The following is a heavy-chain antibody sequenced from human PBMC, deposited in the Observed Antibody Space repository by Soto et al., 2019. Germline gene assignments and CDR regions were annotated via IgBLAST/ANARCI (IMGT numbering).Heavy chain of an antibody. CDR2: ISYDGSNK. D-gene: IGHD6-6*01. CDR3: AKDRGSSSSWDFDY. V-gene: IGHV3-30*18. J-gene: IGHJ4*02. CDR1: GFTFSSYG. Sequence: HPGGSLRLCCAASGFTFSSYGMHWVRQAPGKGLEWVAVISYDGSNKYYADSVKGRFTISRDNSKNTLYLQMNSLRAEDTAVYYCAKDRGSSSSWDFDYWGQGTLVTVSS.